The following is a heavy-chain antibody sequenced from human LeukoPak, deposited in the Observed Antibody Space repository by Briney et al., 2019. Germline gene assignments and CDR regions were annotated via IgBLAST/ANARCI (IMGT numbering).Heavy chain of an antibody. CDR1: GGSASSGSYY. D-gene: IGHD6-19*01. Sequence: SETLSLTCTVSGGSASSGSYYWSWIRQPPGKGLEWIGYIYYSGSTNYNPSLKSRVTISVDTSKNQFSLKLSSVTAADTAVYYCARGVAVAGNLDYWGQGTLVTVSS. CDR3: ARGVAVAGNLDY. J-gene: IGHJ4*02. CDR2: IYYSGST. V-gene: IGHV4-61*01.